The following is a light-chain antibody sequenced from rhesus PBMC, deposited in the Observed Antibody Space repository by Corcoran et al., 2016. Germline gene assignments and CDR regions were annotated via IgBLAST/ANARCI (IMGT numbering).Light chain of an antibody. Sequence: DIQMTQSPSSLSASVGDRVTITCQASKDISSGLAWYQQKTGKAPKLLIYAESSLQSGVPSRFSGIGSGTDFTLTISSLQPEDFATYYCQQHNSYPWTFGQGTKVEIK. CDR3: QQHNSYPWT. CDR2: AES. CDR1: KDISSG. J-gene: IGKJ1*01. V-gene: IGKV1-33*02.